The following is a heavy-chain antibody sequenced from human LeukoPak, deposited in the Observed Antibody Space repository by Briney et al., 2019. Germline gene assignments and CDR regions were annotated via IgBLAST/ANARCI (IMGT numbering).Heavy chain of an antibody. CDR2: ISYDGTNK. CDR3: AKENDFVY. Sequence: GRSLRLSCAASGFTFSNYDMHWVRQAPGKGLEWVAVISYDGTNKYYADSVKGRFTISRDNSKSTLYLQMNSLRAEDTAVYYCAKENDFVYWGQGTVVTVSS. J-gene: IGHJ4*02. V-gene: IGHV3-30*18. D-gene: IGHD3-3*01. CDR1: GFTFSNYD.